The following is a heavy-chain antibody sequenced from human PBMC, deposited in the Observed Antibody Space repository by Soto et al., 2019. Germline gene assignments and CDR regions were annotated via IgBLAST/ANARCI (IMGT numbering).Heavy chain of an antibody. CDR2: INAGNGNT. Sequence: GASVKVSCKASGYTFTSYAMHWVRQAPGQRLEWLGWINAGNGNTKYSHKFQGRVTITRDTSASTAYMELSSLRSEDTAVYYCARSIVVVTALDYWGQGTLVTVSS. J-gene: IGHJ4*02. V-gene: IGHV1-3*01. D-gene: IGHD2-21*02. CDR1: GYTFTSYA. CDR3: ARSIVVVTALDY.